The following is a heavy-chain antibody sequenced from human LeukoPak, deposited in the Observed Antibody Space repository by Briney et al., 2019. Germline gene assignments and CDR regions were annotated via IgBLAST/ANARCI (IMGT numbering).Heavy chain of an antibody. Sequence: SETLSLTCTISGGSVSDYYWSWIRQYPGKGLEWIGYIYHTGSTSYSPSLKSRVTISADTSQNQFSLKWSSVTAADTAVYYCESRKLGIDYWGQGTLVTVSS. J-gene: IGHJ4*01. CDR3: ESRKLGIDY. CDR1: GGSVSDYY. CDR2: IYHTGST. D-gene: IGHD7-27*01. V-gene: IGHV4-59*02.